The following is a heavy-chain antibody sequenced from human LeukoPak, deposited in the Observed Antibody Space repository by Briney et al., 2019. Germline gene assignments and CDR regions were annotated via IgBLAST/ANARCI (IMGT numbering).Heavy chain of an antibody. J-gene: IGHJ4*02. CDR2: IKQDGSEK. CDR3: AKSLTTHSEFDY. Sequence: RGSLRLSCAASGFTFSSYWMSWVRQAPGKGLEWVANIKQDGSEKYYVDSVKGRFTISRDNAKNSLYLQMNSLRAEDTAVYYCAKSLTTHSEFDYWGQGTLVTVSS. V-gene: IGHV3-7*01. D-gene: IGHD4/OR15-4a*01. CDR1: GFTFSSYW.